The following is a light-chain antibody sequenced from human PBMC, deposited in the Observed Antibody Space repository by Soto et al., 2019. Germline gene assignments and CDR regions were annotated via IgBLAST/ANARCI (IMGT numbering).Light chain of an antibody. Sequence: DIQMTQSPSTLSASVGDRVTITCRASQSINIWLAWYQQKPGKAPKFLIYDASSLESGVPSRFSGSGSGTEFTLTISSLQPDDFATYYCQQYNTYSYTFGQGTKVDMK. J-gene: IGKJ2*01. V-gene: IGKV1-5*01. CDR3: QQYNTYSYT. CDR2: DAS. CDR1: QSINIW.